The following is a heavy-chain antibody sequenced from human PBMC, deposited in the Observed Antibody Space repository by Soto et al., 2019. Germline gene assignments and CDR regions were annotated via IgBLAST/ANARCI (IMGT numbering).Heavy chain of an antibody. J-gene: IGHJ4*02. Sequence: QVQLVESGGGLVKPGGSLRLSCVASGFTFSDYYMSWIRQAPGKGLEWISYISSRYTTIYADSVKGRFTISRDNAKNSLYLQMNSLRGEDTAVYYCARTADFWSGSYQGFYFHDWGQGTLVTVSS. V-gene: IGHV3-11*01. CDR2: ISSRYTTI. CDR1: GFTFSDYY. CDR3: ARTADFWSGSYQGFYFHD. D-gene: IGHD3-3*01.